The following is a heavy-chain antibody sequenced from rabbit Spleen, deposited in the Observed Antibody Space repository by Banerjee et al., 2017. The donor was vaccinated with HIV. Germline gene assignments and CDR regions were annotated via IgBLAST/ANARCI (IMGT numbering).Heavy chain of an antibody. CDR1: GFSFSRSYD. Sequence: QEQLVESGGGLVKPGASLTLTCTASGFSFSRSYDMCWVRQAPGKGLEWIGCIYTGNSHTHYASWAKGRFTISKTSSTTVTLQMTRLTAADTATYFCARDLVAVIGWNFNLWGQGTLVTVS. CDR3: ARDLVAVIGWNFNL. CDR2: IYTGNSHT. V-gene: IGHV1S45*01. J-gene: IGHJ4*01. D-gene: IGHD1-1*01.